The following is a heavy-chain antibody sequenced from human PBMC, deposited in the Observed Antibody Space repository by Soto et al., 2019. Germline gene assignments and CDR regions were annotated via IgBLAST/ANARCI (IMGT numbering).Heavy chain of an antibody. J-gene: IGHJ3*02. CDR1: GFTFSSYG. CDR3: AKAMVVVTAISGGGGFDK. Sequence: GGSLRLSCAASGFTFSSYGMHWVRQAPGKGLEWVAVISYDGSNKYCADSVKGRFTISRDNSKNTLYLQMNSLRAEDTAVYYCAKAMVVVTAISGGGGFDKRGQAPFVTVSS. V-gene: IGHV3-30*18. D-gene: IGHD2-21*02. CDR2: ISYDGSNK.